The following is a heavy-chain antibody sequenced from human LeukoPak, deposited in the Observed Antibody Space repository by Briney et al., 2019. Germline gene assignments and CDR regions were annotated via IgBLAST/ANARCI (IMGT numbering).Heavy chain of an antibody. CDR3: ARVSSWRFYFDY. D-gene: IGHD6-13*01. J-gene: IGHJ4*02. CDR1: GGSISSGGYY. CDR2: IYYSGST. V-gene: IGHV4-31*03. Sequence: SETLSLTCTVSGGSISSGGYYWSWIRQHPGKGLEWIGCIYYSGSTYYNPSLKSRVTISVDTSKNQFSLKLSSVTAADTAVYYCARVSSWRFYFDYWGQGTLVTVSS.